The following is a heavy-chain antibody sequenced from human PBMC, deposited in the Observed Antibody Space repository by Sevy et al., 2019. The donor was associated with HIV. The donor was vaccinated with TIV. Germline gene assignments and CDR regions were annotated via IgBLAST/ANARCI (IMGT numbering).Heavy chain of an antibody. J-gene: IGHJ4*02. V-gene: IGHV4-39*01. Sequence: SETLSLTCSVSGGSITSKNYFWAWIRQSPGKGLEWSASIYHSGSTYHSPSLQSRVGMSVDTSRRHFSLKLSSVTATDTAVYYCARHSFKHGYRPHYFDYWSQGTLVTVSS. CDR3: ARHSFKHGYRPHYFDY. D-gene: IGHD5-18*01. CDR1: GGSITSKNYF. CDR2: IYHSGST.